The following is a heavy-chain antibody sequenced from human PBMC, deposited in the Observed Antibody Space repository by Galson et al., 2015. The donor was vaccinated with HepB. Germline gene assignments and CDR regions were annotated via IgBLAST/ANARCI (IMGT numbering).Heavy chain of an antibody. CDR1: EFTFTKAW. CDR3: TAEGCSSTNCYPGDY. J-gene: IGHJ4*02. CDR2: IKSKTDGGTT. D-gene: IGHD2-2*01. V-gene: IGHV3-15*01. Sequence: SLRLSCAASEFTFTKAWMSWVRQAPGKGLEWVGRIKSKTDGGTTDYAAPVKGRFTISRDDSKDTLYLQMNSLKTEDTAMYFCTAEGCSSTNCYPGDYWGQGTLVTVSS.